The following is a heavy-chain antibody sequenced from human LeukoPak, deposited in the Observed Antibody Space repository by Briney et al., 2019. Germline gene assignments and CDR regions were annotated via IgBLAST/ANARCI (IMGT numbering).Heavy chain of an antibody. J-gene: IGHJ4*02. Sequence: SQTLSLTCTVSGGSISSGGYYWSWIRQHPGKGLEWIGYIYYSGSTYYNPSLKSRVTISVDTSKNQFSLKLSSVTAADTAVYYCARLDGYNQIDYWGQGTLVTVSS. V-gene: IGHV4-31*03. CDR2: IYYSGST. D-gene: IGHD5-24*01. CDR3: ARLDGYNQIDY. CDR1: GGSISSGGYY.